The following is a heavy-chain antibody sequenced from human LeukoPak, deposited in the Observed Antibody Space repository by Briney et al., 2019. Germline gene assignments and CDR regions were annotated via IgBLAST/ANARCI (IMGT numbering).Heavy chain of an antibody. CDR1: GYTFINYY. J-gene: IGHJ4*02. CDR2: INPSGGTT. V-gene: IGHV1-46*01. CDR3: ARAIHYDYVWGSYRYTYFDY. D-gene: IGHD3-16*02. Sequence: ASVKVSCKASGYTFINYYMHWVRQAPGQGLEWMGVINPSGGTTSYAQKFQGRVTMTRDTSTSTAYMELRSLRSDDTAVYYCARAIHYDYVWGSYRYTYFDYWGQGTLVTVSS.